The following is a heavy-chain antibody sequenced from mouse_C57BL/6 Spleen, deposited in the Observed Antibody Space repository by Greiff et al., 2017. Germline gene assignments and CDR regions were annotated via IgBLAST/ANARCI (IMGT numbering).Heavy chain of an antibody. D-gene: IGHD1-1*01. CDR3: TGSNYYGSSYGFAY. CDR2: ISSGGDYI. J-gene: IGHJ3*01. Sequence: EVMLVESGEGLVKPGGSLKLSCAASGFTFSSYAMSWVRQTPEKRLEWVAYISSGGDYIYYADTVKGRFTISRDNARNTLYLQMSSLKSEDTAIYYCTGSNYYGSSYGFAYWGQGTLVTVSA. CDR1: GFTFSSYA. V-gene: IGHV5-9-1*02.